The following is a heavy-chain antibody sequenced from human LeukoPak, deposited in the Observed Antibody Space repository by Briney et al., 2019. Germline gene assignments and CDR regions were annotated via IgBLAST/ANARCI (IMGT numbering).Heavy chain of an antibody. CDR2: INPNSGGT. CDR3: ARARQSYYYYYGMDV. J-gene: IGHJ6*02. Sequence: ASVNVSCKASGYTFTGYYMHWVRQAPGQGLEWMGRINPNSGGTNYAQKFQGRVTMTRDTSISTAYMELSRLRSDDTAVYYCARARQSYYYYYGMDVWGQGTTVTVSS. V-gene: IGHV1-2*06. CDR1: GYTFTGYY.